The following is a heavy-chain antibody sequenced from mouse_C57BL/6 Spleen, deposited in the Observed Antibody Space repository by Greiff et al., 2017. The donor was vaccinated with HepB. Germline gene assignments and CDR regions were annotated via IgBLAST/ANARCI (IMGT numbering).Heavy chain of an antibody. CDR1: GYAFSSYW. Sequence: VQRVESGAELVKPGASVKISCKASGYAFSSYWMNWVKQRPGKGLEWIGQIYPGDGDTNYNGKFKGKATLTADKSSSTAYMQLSSLTSEDSAVYFCARSINYDLGFAYWGQGTLVTVSA. J-gene: IGHJ3*01. D-gene: IGHD2-4*01. CDR3: ARSINYDLGFAY. CDR2: IYPGDGDT. V-gene: IGHV1-80*01.